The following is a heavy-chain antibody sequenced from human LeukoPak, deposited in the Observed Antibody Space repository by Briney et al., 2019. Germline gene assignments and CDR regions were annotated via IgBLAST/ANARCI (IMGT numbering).Heavy chain of an antibody. Sequence: SETLSLTCTVSGGSISSYYWGWIRQPPGKGLEWIGYIYYSGSTNYNPSLKSRVTISVDTSKNQFSLKLSSVTAADTAVYYCARGADLEMATITDYYYMDVWGKGTTVTVSS. CDR2: IYYSGST. D-gene: IGHD5-24*01. CDR3: ARGADLEMATITDYYYMDV. CDR1: GGSISSYY. V-gene: IGHV4-59*01. J-gene: IGHJ6*03.